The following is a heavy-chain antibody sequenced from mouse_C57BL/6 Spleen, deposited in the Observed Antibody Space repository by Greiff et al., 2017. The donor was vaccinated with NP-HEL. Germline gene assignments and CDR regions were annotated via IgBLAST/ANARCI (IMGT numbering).Heavy chain of an antibody. J-gene: IGHJ3*01. CDR2: IYPRDGST. Sequence: QVQLKQSGPELVKPGASVKLSCKASGYTFTSYDINWVKQRTGQGLEWIGWIYPRDGSTKYNEKFKGKATLTVDTASSTADMELHSLTSADAAVYFFARDDYESWGHGTLVTVSA. V-gene: IGHV1-85*01. CDR3: ARDDYES. CDR1: GYTFTSYD. D-gene: IGHD2-4*01.